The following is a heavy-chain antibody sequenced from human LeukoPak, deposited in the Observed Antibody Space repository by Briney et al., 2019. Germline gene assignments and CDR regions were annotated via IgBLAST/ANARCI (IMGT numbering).Heavy chain of an antibody. CDR1: EFTCSSYW. J-gene: IGHJ5*02. D-gene: IGHD3-10*01. Sequence: PGVSLRLSCVASEFTCSSYWMHWVPPAPGKGLVWVSRINSDGSSTSYMDSVRGRFTIDRDNGKNTPYLQMSSLRAEDAAVYCCAKDAELLWFGEPGAWGQGTLVTVSS. CDR2: INSDGSST. CDR3: AKDAELLWFGEPGA. V-gene: IGHV3-74*01.